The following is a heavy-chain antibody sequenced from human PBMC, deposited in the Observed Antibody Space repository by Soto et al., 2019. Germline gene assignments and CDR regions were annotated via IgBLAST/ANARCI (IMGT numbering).Heavy chain of an antibody. J-gene: IGHJ4*02. V-gene: IGHV4-31*03. CDR1: GGSISSGGYY. D-gene: IGHD2-21*02. CDR2: IYYSGST. CDR3: ARALRGGNSFYFDY. Sequence: SETLSLTCTVPGGSISSGGYYWSWIRQHPGKGLEWIGYIYYSGSTYYNPSLKSRVTISVDTSKNQFSLKLSSVTAADTAVYYCARALRGGNSFYFDYWGQGTLVTVSS.